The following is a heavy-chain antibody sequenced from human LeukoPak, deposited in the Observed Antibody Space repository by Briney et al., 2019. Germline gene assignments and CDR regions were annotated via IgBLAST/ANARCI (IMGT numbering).Heavy chain of an antibody. J-gene: IGHJ4*02. V-gene: IGHV3-33*01. CDR2: IWHDGSNK. CDR3: ARDRGYTYGHPLDY. Sequence: GRSLRLSCAASGFTFSTYVIHWVRQAPGKGLEWVALIWHDGSNKYYGDSVKDRFTIFRDNSKNTLYLQMDSLRDEDTAVYYCARDRGYTYGHPLDYWGQGTLVTVSS. CDR1: GFTFSTYV. D-gene: IGHD5-18*01.